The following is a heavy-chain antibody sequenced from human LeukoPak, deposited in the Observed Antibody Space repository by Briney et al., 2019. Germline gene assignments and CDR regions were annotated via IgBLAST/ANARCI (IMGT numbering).Heavy chain of an antibody. CDR2: IWSDGGTK. V-gene: IGHV3-33*01. D-gene: IGHD6-13*01. CDR3: ARWGDSHGDY. CDR1: GFTFSTHG. J-gene: IGHJ4*02. Sequence: PGRPLRLSCAASGFTFSTHGMHWVRQAPGKGLEWVAVIWSDGGTKYYADSVKGRFTISRDNSKNTLYLQMNSLRADDTAVYYCARWGDSHGDYWGQGTLVTVSS.